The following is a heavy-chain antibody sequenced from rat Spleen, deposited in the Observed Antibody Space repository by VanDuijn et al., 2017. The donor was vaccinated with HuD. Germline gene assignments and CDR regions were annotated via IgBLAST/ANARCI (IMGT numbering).Heavy chain of an antibody. CDR3: ATDRPRALMEA. CDR2: ISYGDSYGHSST. CDR1: GFTFTNYD. D-gene: IGHD2-1*01. J-gene: IGHJ4*01. V-gene: IGHV5-29*01. Sequence: EVRLVESGGGLVQPGRSLKLSCAASGFTFTNYDMAWVRQAPTKGLEWVATISYGDSYGHSSTYYRDSVKGRFTISRDNAKSTLSLQMDSLRSDDTATYYCATDRPRALMEAWGQGASVTVSS.